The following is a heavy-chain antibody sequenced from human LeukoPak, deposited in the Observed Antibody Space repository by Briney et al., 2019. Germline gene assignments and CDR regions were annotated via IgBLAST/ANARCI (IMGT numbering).Heavy chain of an antibody. J-gene: IGHJ1*01. V-gene: IGHV3-23*01. CDR2: ITSRGGST. CDR1: GFIFTSSA. D-gene: IGHD6-19*01. CDR3: AKGRGSGWFAEYFHH. Sequence: GGSLRPSCAASGFIFTSSAMSWVRQAPGKGLEWVSAITSRGGSTYYADSVKGRFTISRDSSKNTLYLQMNSLRAEDTALYYCAKGRGSGWFAEYFHHWGQGTLVTVSS.